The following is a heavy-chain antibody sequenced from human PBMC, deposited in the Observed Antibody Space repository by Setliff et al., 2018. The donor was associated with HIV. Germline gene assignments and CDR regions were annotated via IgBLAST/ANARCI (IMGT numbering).Heavy chain of an antibody. CDR1: NGSFSNYY. Sequence: SETLSLTCAVYNGSFSNYYWTWIRQPPGKGLEWIGEINHTGSAHYNSSLQSRVDMSVDTSKNQFSLKVTSVTAADTATYYCARRPMIRGKPFDLWGQGTLVTVSS. CDR2: INHTGSA. D-gene: IGHD3-10*01. CDR3: ARRPMIRGKPFDL. J-gene: IGHJ4*02. V-gene: IGHV4-34*01.